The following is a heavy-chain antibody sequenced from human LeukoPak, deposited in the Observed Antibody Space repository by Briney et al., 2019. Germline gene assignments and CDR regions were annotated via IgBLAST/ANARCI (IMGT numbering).Heavy chain of an antibody. CDR2: IRSKAYGGTT. J-gene: IGHJ5*02. Sequence: SGGSLRLSCAASGFTFSSYAMSWVRQAPGKGLEWVGFIRSKAYGGTTEYAASVKGRFTISRDDSKSIAYLQMNSLKTEDTAVYYCTRDLGTRPENWFDPWGQGTLVTVSS. CDR1: GFTFSSYA. CDR3: TRDLGTRPENWFDP. V-gene: IGHV3-49*04.